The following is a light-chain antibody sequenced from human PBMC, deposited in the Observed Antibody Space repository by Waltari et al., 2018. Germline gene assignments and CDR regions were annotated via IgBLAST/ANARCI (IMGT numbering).Light chain of an antibody. J-gene: IGKJ3*01. CDR1: QSISSY. CDR3: QQSYSTPFT. Sequence: DIQMTQSPSSLSASVGDRVTIPGRASQSISSYLNWYQQKPGKAPKLLIYAASSLQSGVPSRFSGSGSGTDFTLTISSLQPEDFATYYCQQSYSTPFTFGPGTKVDIK. V-gene: IGKV1-39*01. CDR2: AAS.